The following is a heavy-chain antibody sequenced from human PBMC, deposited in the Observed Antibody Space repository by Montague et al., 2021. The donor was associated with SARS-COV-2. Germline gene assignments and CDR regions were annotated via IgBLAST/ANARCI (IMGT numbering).Heavy chain of an antibody. D-gene: IGHD2-15*01. J-gene: IGHJ5*02. CDR2: IYHSGST. CDR1: GASITSSNW. V-gene: IGHV4-4*02. CDR3: ARQIQQVVLSPDKLTNWFDP. Sequence: SETLSLTCTVSGASITSSNWWNWVRQPPGKGLEWIGQIYHSGSTNYNPSLKSRLTLSLDKSKNQFSLSLSSVTAADTAVYYCARQIQQVVLSPDKLTNWFDPWGLGTLVTVAS.